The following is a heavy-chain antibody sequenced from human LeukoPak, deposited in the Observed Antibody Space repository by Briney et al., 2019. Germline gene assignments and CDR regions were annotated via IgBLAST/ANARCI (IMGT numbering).Heavy chain of an antibody. J-gene: IGHJ4*02. V-gene: IGHV4-38-2*02. CDR3: ARDRESSPWELLLDY. CDR1: GYSIRSGYY. CDR2: LHHTRST. Sequence: PSETLSLTCAVSGYSIRSGYYWAWIRQPPGKGLEWIGSLHHTRSTYYSPSLKSRVTMSVDRSNNKFSLNLNSVTAADTAAYYCARDRESSPWELLLDYWGQGIVVTVSS. D-gene: IGHD1-26*01.